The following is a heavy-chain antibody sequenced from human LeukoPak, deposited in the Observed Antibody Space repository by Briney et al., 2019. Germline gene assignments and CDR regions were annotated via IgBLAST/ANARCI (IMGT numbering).Heavy chain of an antibody. J-gene: IGHJ4*02. CDR1: GFTVSNNY. V-gene: IGHV3-53*01. Sequence: PGGSLRLSCAASGFTVSNNYMNWVRQAPGKGLEWVSVIYSGGTTYYADSVKGRFTISRDNSKNTLYLQMNSLRAEDTAVYYCARASSIGAAGLFDYWGQGTLVTVSS. CDR2: IYSGGTT. D-gene: IGHD6-13*01. CDR3: ARASSIGAAGLFDY.